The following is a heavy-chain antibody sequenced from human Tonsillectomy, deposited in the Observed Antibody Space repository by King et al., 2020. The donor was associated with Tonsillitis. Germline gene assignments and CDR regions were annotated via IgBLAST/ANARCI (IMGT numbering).Heavy chain of an antibody. CDR3: AIELGWDSSGYFPYYYGMDV. CDR2: IIPILGIA. V-gene: IGHV1-69*04. J-gene: IGHJ6*02. CDR1: GGTFSSYA. Sequence: QLVQSGAEVKKPGSSVKVSCKASGGTFSSYAISWVRQAPGQGLEWMGRIIPILGIANYAQKFQGRVTITADKSTTTAYMELSSLRSEDTAVYYCAIELGWDSSGYFPYYYGMDVWGQGTTVTVSS. D-gene: IGHD3-22*01.